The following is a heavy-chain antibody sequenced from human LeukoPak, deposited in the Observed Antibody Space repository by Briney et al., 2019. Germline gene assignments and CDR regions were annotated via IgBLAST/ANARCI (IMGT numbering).Heavy chain of an antibody. V-gene: IGHV3-23*01. CDR1: GFTFSSYA. J-gene: IGHJ3*02. D-gene: IGHD3-3*01. CDR3: AKGCSGVDEAFDI. CDR2: ISGSGGST. Sequence: PGGSLRLSCAASGFTFSSYAMSWVRQAPGKGLEWVSAISGSGGSTYYADSVKGRFTISRDNSKNTLYLQMNSLRAEDTAVYYCAKGCSGVDEAFDIGRQSTMLSVSS.